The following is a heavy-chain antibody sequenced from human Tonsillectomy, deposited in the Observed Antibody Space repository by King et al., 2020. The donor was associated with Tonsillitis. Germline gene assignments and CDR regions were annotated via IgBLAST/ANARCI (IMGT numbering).Heavy chain of an antibody. Sequence: QLVQSGGGLVQPGGSLRLSCAASGFTFTNYAMAWVRQAPGKGLEWVSGITGSGESTYYGDSAKGRFTNPRYNSKNTVYQQRNSLTAEDTAVYYCAKFGRPRRSRGWDYWGQGTLVPVSS. CDR3: AKFGRPRRSRGWDY. J-gene: IGHJ4*02. D-gene: IGHD6-19*01. V-gene: IGHV3-23*02. CDR1: GFTFTNYA. CDR2: ITGSGEST.